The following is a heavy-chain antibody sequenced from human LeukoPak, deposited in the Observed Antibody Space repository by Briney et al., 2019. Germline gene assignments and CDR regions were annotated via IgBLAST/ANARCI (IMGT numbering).Heavy chain of an antibody. J-gene: IGHJ6*03. Sequence: SETLSLTCTVSGGSISSHYWSWIRQPPGKGLEWIGYIYYSGSANYNPSLKSRVTISVDTSKNQFSLKLSSVTAADTAVYYCARRQQLGYYYYYMDVWGKGTTVTVSS. CDR1: GGSISSHY. CDR2: IYYSGSA. D-gene: IGHD6-13*01. V-gene: IGHV4-59*11. CDR3: ARRQQLGYYYYYMDV.